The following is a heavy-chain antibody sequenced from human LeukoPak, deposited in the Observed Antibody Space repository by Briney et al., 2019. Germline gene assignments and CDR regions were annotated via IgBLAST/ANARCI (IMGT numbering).Heavy chain of an antibody. Sequence: SETLSLTCTVSGGSISSYYWSWIRQPPGKGLEWIGYIYYSGSTNYNPSLKSRVTISVDTSKNQLSLKLSSVTAADTAVYYCARGGEYSSSRYYYYMDVWGKGTTVTVSS. CDR2: IYYSGST. CDR3: ARGGEYSSSRYYYYMDV. D-gene: IGHD6-6*01. CDR1: GGSISSYY. J-gene: IGHJ6*03. V-gene: IGHV4-59*01.